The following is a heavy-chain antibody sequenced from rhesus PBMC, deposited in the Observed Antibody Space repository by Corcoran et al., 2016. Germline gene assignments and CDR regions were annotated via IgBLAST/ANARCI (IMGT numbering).Heavy chain of an antibody. J-gene: IGHJ4*01. CDR3: ARVGTTRIDY. CDR2: IYGSGSST. D-gene: IGHD1-14*01. V-gene: IGHV4-169*01. Sequence: QLQLQESGPGLVKPSETLSVTCAVSGGSISSSYWSWIRQAPGKGLEWIGYIYGSGSSTNYNPSLKSRVTLSVDTSKNQLSLKLSSVTAADTAVYYCARVGTTRIDYWGQGVLVTVSS. CDR1: GGSISSSY.